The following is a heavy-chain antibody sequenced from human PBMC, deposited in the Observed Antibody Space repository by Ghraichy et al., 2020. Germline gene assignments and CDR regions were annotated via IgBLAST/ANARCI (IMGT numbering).Heavy chain of an antibody. J-gene: IGHJ6*03. D-gene: IGHD6-13*01. V-gene: IGHV3-53*01. CDR1: GVTVSSFY. Sequence: GGSLRLSCAVSGVTVSSFYMSWMRQAPGKGLEWVSVINSGDSTYYTDSVKGRFTMSRDNSKNTLYLQMDSLRAEDTAVYYCARDSDSSRYYYYMDVWGKGTTVTVSS. CDR2: INSGDST. CDR3: ARDSDSSRYYYYMDV.